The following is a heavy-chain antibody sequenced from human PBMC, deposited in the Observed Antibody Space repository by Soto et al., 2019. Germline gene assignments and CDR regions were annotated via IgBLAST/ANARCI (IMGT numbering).Heavy chain of an antibody. CDR2: TIPIFGTA. V-gene: IGHV1-69*13. CDR1: GGTFSSYA. Sequence: SVKVSCKASGGTFSSYAISWVRQAPGQGLEWMGGTIPIFGTANYAQKFQGRVTITADESTSTAYMELSSLRSEDTAVYYCARDDGYYDSSGYYYLPNWFDPWGQGTLVTVSS. CDR3: ARDDGYYDSSGYYYLPNWFDP. D-gene: IGHD3-22*01. J-gene: IGHJ5*02.